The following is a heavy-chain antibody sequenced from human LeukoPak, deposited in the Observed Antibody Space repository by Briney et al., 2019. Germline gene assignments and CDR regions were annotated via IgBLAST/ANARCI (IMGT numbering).Heavy chain of an antibody. D-gene: IGHD6-19*01. CDR2: ITGSGIHT. CDR1: GFTFTNSA. J-gene: IGHJ3*02. V-gene: IGHV3-23*01. CDR3: AKDLAVAGIGDAFDI. Sequence: GGSLRLSCSASGFTFTNSAMNWVRRAPGKGLEWVSAITGSGIHTYYGDSVKGRFTISRDNSKNTLHLQMNSLRAEDTAVYYCAKDLAVAGIGDAFDIWGQGTMVTVSS.